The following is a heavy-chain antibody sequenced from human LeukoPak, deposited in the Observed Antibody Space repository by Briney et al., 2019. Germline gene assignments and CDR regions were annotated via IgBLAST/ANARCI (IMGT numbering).Heavy chain of an antibody. V-gene: IGHV3-21*01. Sequence: SGGSLRLSCAASGFTFSNYWMSWVRQAPGKGLEWVSSISDRSGYTFYAESVRGRFTISRDNAKNSVSLHMTSLRAQDTAVYYCAMDLWARGETAAIGPFDSWGQGTLVIVSS. CDR2: ISDRSGYT. CDR1: GFTFSNYW. J-gene: IGHJ5*01. CDR3: AMDLWARGETAAIGPFDS. D-gene: IGHD2-2*02.